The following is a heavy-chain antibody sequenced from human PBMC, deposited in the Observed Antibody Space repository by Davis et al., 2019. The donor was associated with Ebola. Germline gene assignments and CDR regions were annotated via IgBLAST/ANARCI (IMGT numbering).Heavy chain of an antibody. V-gene: IGHV3-23*01. CDR3: AKAKHWLVSFVSGGGFDI. D-gene: IGHD6-19*01. CDR2: ISGNGDKE. Sequence: PGGSLRLSCAASGFSFSSFAMSWVRQVPGKGLEWVSTISGNGDKEYYADAVKGRFTVSRENVNDTLHVEINSLRAEDTGVYYCAKAKHWLVSFVSGGGFDIWGQGTTVTVSS. J-gene: IGHJ3*02. CDR1: GFSFSSFA.